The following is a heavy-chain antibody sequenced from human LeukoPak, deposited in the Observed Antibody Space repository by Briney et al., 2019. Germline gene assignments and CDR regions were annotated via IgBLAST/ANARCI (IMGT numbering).Heavy chain of an antibody. V-gene: IGHV4-59*10. D-gene: IGHD4-11*01. J-gene: IGHJ4*02. Sequence: PSETLSLTCAVYGGSFSGYYWSWIRQPAGKGLEWIGRIYTSGSTNYNPSLKSRVTMSVDTSKNQFSLKLSSVTAADTAVYYCASSKQGDFDYWGQGTLVTVSS. CDR1: GGSFSGYY. CDR3: ASSKQGDFDY. CDR2: IYTSGST.